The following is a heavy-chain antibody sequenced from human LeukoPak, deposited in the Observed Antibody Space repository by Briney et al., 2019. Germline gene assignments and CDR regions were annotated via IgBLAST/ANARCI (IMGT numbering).Heavy chain of an antibody. CDR3: ARGRFWSGYYPQNYYYYYMDV. Sequence: SETLSLTCAVYGGSFSGYYWSWIRQPPGKGLEWIGEINHSGSTNYNPSLKRRVTISVDKSKNQFSLKLSSVTAADTAVYYCARGRFWSGYYPQNYYYYYMDVWGKGTTVTVSS. J-gene: IGHJ6*03. CDR2: INHSGST. D-gene: IGHD3-3*01. CDR1: GGSFSGYY. V-gene: IGHV4-34*01.